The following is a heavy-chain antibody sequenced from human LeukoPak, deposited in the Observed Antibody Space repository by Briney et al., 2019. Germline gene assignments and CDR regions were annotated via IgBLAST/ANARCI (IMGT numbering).Heavy chain of an antibody. CDR2: INPYNGNT. CDR1: GYTFTNYG. J-gene: IGHJ4*02. Sequence: ASVKVSCKASGYTFTNYGISWVRQAPGQGLEWMGWINPYNGNTNYALKLQGRATVTTDTSTSTAYMELRSLRSDDTAVYYCARPDSGGYFLFDSWDQGTLVTVSS. V-gene: IGHV1-18*01. CDR3: ARPDSGGYFLFDS. D-gene: IGHD3-22*01.